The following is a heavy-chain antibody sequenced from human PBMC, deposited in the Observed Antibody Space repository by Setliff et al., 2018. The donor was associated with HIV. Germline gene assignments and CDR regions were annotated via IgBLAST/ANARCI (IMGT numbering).Heavy chain of an antibody. CDR3: ARHYYTDPFDY. CDR1: GDSVNDRSYF. V-gene: IGHV4-31*03. D-gene: IGHD3-22*01. Sequence: LSLTCTVSGDSVNDRSYFWGWIRQPPGKGLEWIGYIYYSGITYYNPSLKSRVPISVDTSKNQFSLNLSSVTAADTAVYYCARHYYTDPFDYWGQGTLVTVSS. J-gene: IGHJ4*02. CDR2: IYYSGIT.